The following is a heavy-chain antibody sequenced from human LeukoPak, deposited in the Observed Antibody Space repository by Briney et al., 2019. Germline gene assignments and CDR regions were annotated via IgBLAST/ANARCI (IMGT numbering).Heavy chain of an antibody. J-gene: IGHJ6*03. CDR3: ARGRIAAAGQTNYYYYYYMDV. D-gene: IGHD6-13*01. CDR1: GYTFNNYG. Sequence: SVKVSCKASGYTFNNYGISWMRQAPGQGLEWMGGIIPIFGTANYAQKFQGRVTITADKSTSTAYMELSSLRSEDTAVYYCARGRIAAAGQTNYYYYYYMDVWGKGTTVTVSS. CDR2: IIPIFGTA. V-gene: IGHV1-69*06.